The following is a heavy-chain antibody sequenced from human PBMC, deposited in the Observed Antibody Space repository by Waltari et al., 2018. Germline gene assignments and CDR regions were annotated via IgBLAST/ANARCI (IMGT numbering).Heavy chain of an antibody. V-gene: IGHV3-7*01. CDR1: GFTFSSYW. D-gene: IGHD3-10*01. CDR3: ARVSRITMFRGVIMFDY. Sequence: EVQLVESGGGLVQPGGSLRLSCAASGFTFSSYWMSWVRQAPGKGLEWVANIKQDGSEKYYVDSVKGRFTIARDNAKNSLYLQMNSLRAEDTAVYYCARVSRITMFRGVIMFDYWGQGTLVTVSS. J-gene: IGHJ4*02. CDR2: IKQDGSEK.